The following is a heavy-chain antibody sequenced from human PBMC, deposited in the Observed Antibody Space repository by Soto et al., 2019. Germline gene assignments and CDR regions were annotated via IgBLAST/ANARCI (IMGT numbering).Heavy chain of an antibody. CDR3: ASMVRGSYRYPDLDWFDP. CDR1: GGTFSSYA. Sequence: QVQLVQSGAEVKKPGSSVKVSCKASGGTFSSYAISWVRQAPGQGLEWMGGIIPIFGTANYAQKFQGRVTITADESTSTAYMELSSLRSEDTAVYYCASMVRGSYRYPDLDWFDPWGQGTLVTVSS. J-gene: IGHJ5*02. V-gene: IGHV1-69*12. D-gene: IGHD3-16*02. CDR2: IIPIFGTA.